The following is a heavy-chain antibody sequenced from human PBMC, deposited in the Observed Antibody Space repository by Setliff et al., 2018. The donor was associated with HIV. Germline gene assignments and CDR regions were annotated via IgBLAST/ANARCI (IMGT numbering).Heavy chain of an antibody. V-gene: IGHV1-69*05. J-gene: IGHJ4*02. Sequence: SVKVSCKASGDSLSNYVITWVRRAPGQGLEWMGGIVPLFGTTNYAQNFQGRLTITTDQIMTTAYMELTSLRSEDTAVYYCASGSGYCTKGDCYIGVHRTQDKYYFDSWGQGTLVTVSS. CDR1: GDSLSNYV. CDR2: IVPLFGTT. D-gene: IGHD2-8*01. CDR3: ASGSGYCTKGDCYIGVHRTQDKYYFDS.